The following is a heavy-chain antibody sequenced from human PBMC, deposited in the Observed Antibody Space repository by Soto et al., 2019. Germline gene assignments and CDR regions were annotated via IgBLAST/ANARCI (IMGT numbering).Heavy chain of an antibody. CDR1: VGSISSGGYY. CDR3: AGGSRWQLPHRIHYYYYGLEV. D-gene: IGHD2-15*01. J-gene: IGHJ6*02. Sequence: SETLSLTCTVSVGSISSGGYYWSWIRQHPGKGLEWIGYIYYSGSTYYNPSLKSRVTISLDTSKNQFSLKLSSVTAADTAVYYCAGGSRWQLPHRIHYYYYGLEVWGQGTTVTVSS. V-gene: IGHV4-31*03. CDR2: IYYSGST.